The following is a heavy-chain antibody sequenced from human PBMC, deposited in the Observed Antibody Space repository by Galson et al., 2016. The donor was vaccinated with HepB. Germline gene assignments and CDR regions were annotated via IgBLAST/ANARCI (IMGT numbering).Heavy chain of an antibody. CDR1: GFTFSSYG. V-gene: IGHV3-30*18. CDR2: ISYDGSNK. Sequence: SLRLSCAASGFTFSSYGMHWVRQAPGKGLGWVALISYDGSNKYYADSVKGRFTISRDNSKNTLYLQMNSLRPEDTAVYYCAKSYCTNGVCRYNDAFDIWGQGTMVTVSS. D-gene: IGHD2-8*01. CDR3: AKSYCTNGVCRYNDAFDI. J-gene: IGHJ3*02.